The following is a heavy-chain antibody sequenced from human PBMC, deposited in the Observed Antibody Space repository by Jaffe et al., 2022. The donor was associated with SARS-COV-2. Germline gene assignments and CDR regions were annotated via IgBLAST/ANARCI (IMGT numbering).Heavy chain of an antibody. J-gene: IGHJ4*02. CDR3: ARDTSSWDFDY. CDR1: GFTFTGYW. V-gene: IGHV3-7*03. CDR2: IKQDGTEK. Sequence: EVHLVESGGGWVQPGGSLRLSCAASGFTFTGYWMSWVRQAPGKGLEWVANIKQDGTEKYYGDSVKGRFTISRDNAKKSLYLQMDSLSAEDSALYYCARDTSSWDFDYWGQGSLVTVSS. D-gene: IGHD6-13*01.